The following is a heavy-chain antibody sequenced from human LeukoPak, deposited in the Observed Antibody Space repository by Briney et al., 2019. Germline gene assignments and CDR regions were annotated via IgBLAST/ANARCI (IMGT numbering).Heavy chain of an antibody. J-gene: IGHJ6*02. Sequence: GGSQRLLCGASEFTLCLYSMLGLRQAPGKGLEWVSGITVSGGTTYYTDSVKGRFTISRDNSKNTLYLQMNSLRAEDTAVYYCAKYLTARGPPYALDVWGQGTTVTVSS. CDR1: EFTLCLYS. CDR2: ITVSGGTT. D-gene: IGHD1-14*01. V-gene: IGHV3-23*01. CDR3: AKYLTARGPPYALDV.